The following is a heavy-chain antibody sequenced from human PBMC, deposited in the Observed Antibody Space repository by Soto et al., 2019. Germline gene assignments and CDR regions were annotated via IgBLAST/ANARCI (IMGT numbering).Heavy chain of an antibody. V-gene: IGHV1-18*04. CDR3: ARDPRKTVDAMIRWFDP. CDR1: GYTFTSYG. Sequence: ASVKVSCKASGYTFTSYGISWVRQAPGQGLEWMGWISAYNGNTNYAQKLQGRVTMTTDTSTSTAYMELRSLRSDDTAVYYCARDPRKTVDAMIRWFDPWGQGTLVTVSS. CDR2: ISAYNGNT. D-gene: IGHD2-15*01. J-gene: IGHJ5*02.